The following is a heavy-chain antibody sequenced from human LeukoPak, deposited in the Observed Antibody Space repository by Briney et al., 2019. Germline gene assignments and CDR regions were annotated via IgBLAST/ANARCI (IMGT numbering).Heavy chain of an antibody. CDR3: ARNGVVITSTSYYYYGMDV. D-gene: IGHD3-3*01. CDR1: GFAFRSYG. Sequence: PGGSLRLSCAASGFAFRSYGMHWVRQAPGKGLEWVAIIWYAGGNTYYSDSVKGRFTISRDNSKNTLYLQMNSLRAEDTAVYYCARNGVVITSTSYYYYGMDVWGQGTTVTVSS. J-gene: IGHJ6*02. CDR2: IWYAGGNT. V-gene: IGHV3-33*01.